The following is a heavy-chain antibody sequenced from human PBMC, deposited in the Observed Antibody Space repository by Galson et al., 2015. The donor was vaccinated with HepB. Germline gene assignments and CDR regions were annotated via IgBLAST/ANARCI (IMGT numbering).Heavy chain of an antibody. V-gene: IGHV3-49*03. CDR3: TRDREGLDIVVVPAPFDY. J-gene: IGHJ4*02. D-gene: IGHD2-2*03. Sequence: SLRLSCAASGFTFGDYAMSWFRQAPGKGLEWVGFIRSKAYGGTTEYAASVKGRFTISRDDSKSIAYLQMNSLKTEDTDVYYCTRDREGLDIVVVPAPFDYWGQGTLVTVSS. CDR1: GFTFGDYA. CDR2: IRSKAYGGTT.